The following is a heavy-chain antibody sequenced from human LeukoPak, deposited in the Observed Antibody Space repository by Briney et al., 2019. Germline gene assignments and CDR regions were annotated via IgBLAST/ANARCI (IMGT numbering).Heavy chain of an antibody. CDR1: GGSINSYY. V-gene: IGHV4-59*01. Sequence: PSETLSLTCTVSGGSINSYYWNWIRQPPGKGLEWIGHIYYSGSTNYNPSLRSRVTISVDTSKNQFSLKLSSVTAADTAVYYCARIYSGYWFDPWGQGTLVTVSS. D-gene: IGHD5-12*01. J-gene: IGHJ5*02. CDR3: ARIYSGYWFDP. CDR2: IYYSGST.